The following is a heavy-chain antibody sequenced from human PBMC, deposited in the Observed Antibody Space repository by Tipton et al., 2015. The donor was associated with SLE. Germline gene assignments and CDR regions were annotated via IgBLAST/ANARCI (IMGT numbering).Heavy chain of an antibody. Sequence: TLSLTCSVSGGSINNDGDYWSWIRQYPGKNLEWIGYISYSGNAYYTHYNPSLKSRVTMSIDTSQNQFSLELNSVSAADTAVYYCATITLYSPASFDIWGQGTLVTVFS. J-gene: IGHJ3*02. CDR2: ISYSGNAYYT. D-gene: IGHD1-14*01. CDR1: GGSINNDGDY. CDR3: ATITLYSPASFDI. V-gene: IGHV4-31*03.